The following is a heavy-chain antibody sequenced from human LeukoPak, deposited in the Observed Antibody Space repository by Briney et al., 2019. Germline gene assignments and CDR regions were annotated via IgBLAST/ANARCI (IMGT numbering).Heavy chain of an antibody. J-gene: IGHJ4*02. V-gene: IGHV4-39*07. CDR3: ARERVVPAAPLDY. Sequence: PSETLSLTCTVSGGSISSSSYYWGWIRQPPGKGLEWIGSIYYSGSTYCNPSLKSRVTISVDTSKNQFSLKLSSVTAADTAVYYCARERVVPAAPLDYWGQGTLVTVSS. CDR2: IYYSGST. CDR1: GGSISSSSYY. D-gene: IGHD2-2*01.